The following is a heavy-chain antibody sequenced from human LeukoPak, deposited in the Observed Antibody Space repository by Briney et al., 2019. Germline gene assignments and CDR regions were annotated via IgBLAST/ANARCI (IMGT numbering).Heavy chain of an antibody. J-gene: IGHJ4*02. D-gene: IGHD4-11*01. Sequence: PGGSLRLSCAASGFTFSSYWMHWVRQAPGKGLVWVSRINSDGSSTTYADSVKGRFTISRDNAKNTLYLQMNSLRAEDTAVYYCASMTTVTTGDYWGQGTLVTVSS. CDR1: GFTFSSYW. CDR3: ASMTTVTTGDY. CDR2: INSDGSST. V-gene: IGHV3-74*01.